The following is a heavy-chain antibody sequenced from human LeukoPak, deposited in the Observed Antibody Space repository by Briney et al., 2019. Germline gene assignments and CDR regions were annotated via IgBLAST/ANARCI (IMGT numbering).Heavy chain of an antibody. V-gene: IGHV4-59*08. CDR3: ASRAFYDSSGLDF. CDR2: VSNSGNT. J-gene: IGHJ4*02. CDR1: GGSIRNYY. Sequence: PSETLSLTCSVSGGSIRNYYWTWIRQPPGKGLEWIGHVSNSGNTKYNPSLKSRVTISIDTSKKHFSLNLSSVSAADTAVYYCASRAFYDSSGLDFWGPGILVTVSS. D-gene: IGHD3-22*01.